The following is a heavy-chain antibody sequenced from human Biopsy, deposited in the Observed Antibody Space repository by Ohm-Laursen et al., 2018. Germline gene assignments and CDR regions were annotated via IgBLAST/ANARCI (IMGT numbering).Heavy chain of an antibody. CDR1: GGSISSDY. D-gene: IGHD2/OR15-2a*01. V-gene: IGHV4-59*01. CDR3: ARATNSTGWLYYYFYGMDV. CDR2: IYYSGST. Sequence: TLSLTCTVSGGSISSDYWSWIWQTPGKGLEWIGYIYYSGSTNYNPSLKSRVTISVDTSKNQFSLRLNSVTAADTAVYYCARATNSTGWLYYYFYGMDVWGQGTTVTVSS. J-gene: IGHJ6*02.